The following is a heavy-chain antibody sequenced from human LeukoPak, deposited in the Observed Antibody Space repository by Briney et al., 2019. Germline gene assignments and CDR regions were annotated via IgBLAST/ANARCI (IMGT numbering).Heavy chain of an antibody. D-gene: IGHD3-10*01. CDR3: ARDPFGGHDY. CDR2: INHSGST. J-gene: IGHJ4*02. CDR1: GGSFSGYY. Sequence: SETLSLTCAVYGGSFSGYYWSWIRQPPGKGLEWIGEINHSGSTNYNPSLKSRVTISVDTSKNQFSLKLSSVTAADTAVYYCARDPFGGHDYWGQGTLVTVSS. V-gene: IGHV4-34*01.